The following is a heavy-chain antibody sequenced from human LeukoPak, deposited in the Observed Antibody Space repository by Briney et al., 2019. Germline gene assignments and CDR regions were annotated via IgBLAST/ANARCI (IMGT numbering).Heavy chain of an antibody. CDR2: ISYDGSNK. Sequence: QPGGSLRLSCAASGFTFSSYGVHWVRQAPGKGLEWVAVISYDGSNKYYADSVKGRFTISRDNSKNTLYLQMNSLRAEDTAVYYCAKDHSSGIDYWGQGTLVTVSS. V-gene: IGHV3-30*18. CDR3: AKDHSSGIDY. D-gene: IGHD3-10*01. J-gene: IGHJ4*02. CDR1: GFTFSSYG.